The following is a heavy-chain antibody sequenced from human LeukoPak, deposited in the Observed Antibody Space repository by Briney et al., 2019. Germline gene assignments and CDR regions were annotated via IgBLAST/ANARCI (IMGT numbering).Heavy chain of an antibody. J-gene: IGHJ6*02. V-gene: IGHV1-24*01. CDR2: FDPEDGET. Sequence: GASVKVSCKVSGYTLTELSMHWVRQAPGKGLEWMGGFDPEDGETIYAQKFQGRVTMTEDTSTDTAYMELSSLRSDDTAVYYCARRDYGSGRYPYYYGLDVWGQGTTVTVSS. CDR1: GYTLTELS. CDR3: ARRDYGSGRYPYYYGLDV. D-gene: IGHD3-10*01.